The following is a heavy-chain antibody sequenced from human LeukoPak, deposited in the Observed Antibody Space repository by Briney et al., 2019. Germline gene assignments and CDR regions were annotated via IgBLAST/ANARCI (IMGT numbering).Heavy chain of an antibody. V-gene: IGHV3-30*18. J-gene: IGHJ3*02. CDR2: ISYDGSNK. CDR3: AKDNRVAAAGIPGNAFDI. CDR1: GFTFSSYG. Sequence: GRSLRLSCAASGFTFSSYGMHWVRQAPGKGLEWVAVISYDGSNKYYADSVKGRFTISRDNSKNTLYLQMNSLRAEDTAVYYCAKDNRVAAAGIPGNAFDIWGQGTMVTVSS. D-gene: IGHD6-13*01.